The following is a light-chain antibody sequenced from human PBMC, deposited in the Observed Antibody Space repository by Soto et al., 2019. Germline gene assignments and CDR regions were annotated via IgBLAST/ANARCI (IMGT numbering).Light chain of an antibody. Sequence: QSVLTQPPSASGTPGQSVTIPCTGTSSDVGDYNYVSWYQQQPCKAPKLMIYEVSRRPSGVPERFSGSKSGNTASLTVSGLQAEDEADYYCRSNAGSNNLVFGGGTKVTVL. CDR2: EVS. J-gene: IGLJ2*01. CDR3: RSNAGSNNLV. V-gene: IGLV2-8*01. CDR1: SSDVGDYNY.